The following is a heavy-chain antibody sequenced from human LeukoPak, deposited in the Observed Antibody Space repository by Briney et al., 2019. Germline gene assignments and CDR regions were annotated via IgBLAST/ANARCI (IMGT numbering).Heavy chain of an antibody. CDR1: GFTFSSYG. CDR2: ISYDGSNK. CDR3: AKDPNQLLFPEGYFDY. D-gene: IGHD2-2*01. J-gene: IGHJ4*02. V-gene: IGHV3-30*18. Sequence: GGSLRLSCAASGFTFSSYGMHWVRQAPGKGLEWVAVISYDGSNKYYADSVKGRFTISRDNSKNTLYLQMNSLRAEDTAVYYCAKDPNQLLFPEGYFDYWGQGTLVTVSS.